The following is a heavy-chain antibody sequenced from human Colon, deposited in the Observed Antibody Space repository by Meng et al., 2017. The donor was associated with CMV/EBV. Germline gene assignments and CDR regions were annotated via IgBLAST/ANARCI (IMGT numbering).Heavy chain of an antibody. CDR3: ASQAATHTYFDF. V-gene: IGHV1-46*01. Sequence: SCKASGYTFSKSYICWVRQAPGQGPEWMGIINPTGDSTTLAQKFQGRVTVTRDTSTNTVYMELSSLKSDDTAVYYCASQAATHTYFDFWGHGTLVTVSS. CDR2: INPTGDST. CDR1: GYTFSKSY. D-gene: IGHD6-13*01. J-gene: IGHJ4*01.